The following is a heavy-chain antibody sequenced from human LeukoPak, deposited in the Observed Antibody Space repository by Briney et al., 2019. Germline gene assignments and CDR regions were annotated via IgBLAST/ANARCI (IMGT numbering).Heavy chain of an antibody. V-gene: IGHV5-51*01. CDR1: GYSFTTYW. CDR3: ARQISPNYYDSSGYLDY. D-gene: IGHD3-22*01. J-gene: IGHJ4*02. CDR2: IYPGDSNT. Sequence: GESLKISCKGSGYSFTTYWVGWVRQMPGKGLEWMGIIYPGDSNTRYSPSFQGQVTISADKSISTAYLQWSSLKASDTAMYYCARQISPNYYDSSGYLDYWGQGTRVTVSS.